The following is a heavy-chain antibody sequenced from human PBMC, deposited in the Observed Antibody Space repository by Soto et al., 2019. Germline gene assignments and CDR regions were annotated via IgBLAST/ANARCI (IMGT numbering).Heavy chain of an antibody. V-gene: IGHV4-31*03. CDR1: GGSISSGSYY. J-gene: IGHJ4*02. CDR3: ARVNWGFDY. D-gene: IGHD7-27*01. Sequence: SETLSLTCTVSGGSISSGSYYWTWIRQHPGKGLEWIGYIFYSGSTHYNPSLRSRLTMSLDTSNNQFSLKLGSVTAADTAVYYCARVNWGFDYWGQGTLVTVSS. CDR2: IFYSGST.